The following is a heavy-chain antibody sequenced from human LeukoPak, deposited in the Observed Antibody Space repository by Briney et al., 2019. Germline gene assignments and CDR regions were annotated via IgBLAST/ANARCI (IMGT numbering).Heavy chain of an antibody. J-gene: IGHJ3*02. Sequence: GASVKVSCKASGGTXSSYAISGVRQAPGQGLELMGTIIPILGIANYAQNFQGRVTITAVKSTSTAYMGLSSLRSEDTAVYYCARDQNDSEGAFDIWGQGTIVTVSS. CDR2: IIPILGIA. CDR3: ARDQNDSEGAFDI. D-gene: IGHD1-1*01. CDR1: GGTXSSYA. V-gene: IGHV1-69*04.